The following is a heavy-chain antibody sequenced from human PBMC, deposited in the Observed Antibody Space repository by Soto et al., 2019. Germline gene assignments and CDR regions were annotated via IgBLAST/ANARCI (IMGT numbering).Heavy chain of an antibody. Sequence: SETLSLTCAVYGGSFSGSYWSWIRQPPGKGLEWIGEINHSGSTNYNPSLKSRVTISVDTSRNQFSLKLSSVTAADTAVYYCARSRASSCSHGWSDLDYWGQGTLVTVSS. D-gene: IGHD6-19*01. CDR3: ARSRASSCSHGWSDLDY. J-gene: IGHJ4*02. CDR2: INHSGST. CDR1: GGSFSGSY. V-gene: IGHV4-34*01.